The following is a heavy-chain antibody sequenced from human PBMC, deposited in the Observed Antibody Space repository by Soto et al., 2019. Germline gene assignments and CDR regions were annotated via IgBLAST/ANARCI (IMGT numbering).Heavy chain of an antibody. CDR3: ARADYYDSSAPGGGGNWFDP. V-gene: IGHV4-30-4*01. CDR1: GGSISSGDYY. D-gene: IGHD3-22*01. CDR2: IYYSGST. J-gene: IGHJ5*02. Sequence: QVQLQESGPGLVKPSQTLSLTCTVSGGSISSGDYYWSWIRQPPGKGLEWIGYIYYSGSTYYNPSLQSRVTISVDTSKNQFSLKLSSGTAGDTAVYYCARADYYDSSAPGGGGNWFDPWGQGTLVTVSS.